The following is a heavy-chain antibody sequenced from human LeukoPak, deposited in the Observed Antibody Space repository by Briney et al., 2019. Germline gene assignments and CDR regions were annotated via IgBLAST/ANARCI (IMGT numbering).Heavy chain of an antibody. Sequence: SETLSLTCAVYGGSFSGYYWSWIRQPPGKGLEWIGSIYYSGSTYYNPSLKSRVTISVDTSKNQFSLKLSSVTAADTAVYYCARLDITIFEENEFDPWGQGTLVTVSS. V-gene: IGHV4-34*01. J-gene: IGHJ5*02. CDR1: GGSFSGYY. CDR3: ARLDITIFEENEFDP. D-gene: IGHD3-3*01. CDR2: IYYSGST.